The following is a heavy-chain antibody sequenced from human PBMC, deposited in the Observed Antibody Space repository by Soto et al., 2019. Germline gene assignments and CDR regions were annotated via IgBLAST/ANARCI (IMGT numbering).Heavy chain of an antibody. CDR3: ARLHGYCISSSCHGHYAMDV. CDR2: IYYSGST. J-gene: IGHJ6*02. CDR1: GGSISSGDYY. V-gene: IGHV4-30-4*01. D-gene: IGHD2-2*01. Sequence: SETLSLTCTVSGGSISSGDYYWSWIRQPPGKGLEWIGYIYYSGSTYYNPSLKSRVTISVDTSKNQFSLKLSSVTAADTAVYYCARLHGYCISSSCHGHYAMDVWGQGTMVTVSS.